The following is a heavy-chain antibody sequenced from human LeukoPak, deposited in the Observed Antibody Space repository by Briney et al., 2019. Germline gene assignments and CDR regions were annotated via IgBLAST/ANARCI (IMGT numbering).Heavy chain of an antibody. CDR3: AKVYSGSYYYFDY. CDR2: ISGSGGST. Sequence: GGSLRLSCAASGSTFNNYAMSWVRQAPGKGLEWVSGISGSGGSTYYADSVKGRFTISRDNSKNTLYLQMNSLRAEDTAVYYCAKVYSGSYYYFDYWGQGTLVTVSS. J-gene: IGHJ4*02. CDR1: GSTFNNYA. D-gene: IGHD1-26*01. V-gene: IGHV3-23*01.